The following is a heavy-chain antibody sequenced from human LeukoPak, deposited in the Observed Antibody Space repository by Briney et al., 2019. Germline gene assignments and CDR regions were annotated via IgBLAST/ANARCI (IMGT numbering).Heavy chain of an antibody. J-gene: IGHJ4*02. V-gene: IGHV5-51*01. Sequence: GESLKISCKGSGDSCTSYWIVWVRQMAGKDLEWMGIIYPGDSETRYSLSFQGQVTISADKSISTDYLQWSSLKASDTAMYYCARPSDYGDYYFDYWGQGTLVTVSS. D-gene: IGHD4-17*01. CDR3: ARPSDYGDYYFDY. CDR2: IYPGDSET. CDR1: GDSCTSYW.